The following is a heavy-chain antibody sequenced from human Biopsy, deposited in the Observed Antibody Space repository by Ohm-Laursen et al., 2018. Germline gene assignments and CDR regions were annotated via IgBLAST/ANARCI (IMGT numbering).Heavy chain of an antibody. D-gene: IGHD3-9*01. CDR1: GYTFAGYH. V-gene: IGHV1-2*02. Sequence: GASVKVSCKASGYTFAGYHLHWVRQAPGHGLEWMGWINPNSGNAYYAQSFQGRLTVTRDTSISTAYMELTSLTFDDTAIYYCARVPAYPSIDGYYGLDLWGQGTTVIVSS. CDR2: INPNSGNA. CDR3: ARVPAYPSIDGYYGLDL. J-gene: IGHJ6*02.